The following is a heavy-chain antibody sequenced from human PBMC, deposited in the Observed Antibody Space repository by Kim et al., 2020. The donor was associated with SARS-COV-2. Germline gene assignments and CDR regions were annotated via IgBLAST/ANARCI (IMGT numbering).Heavy chain of an antibody. V-gene: IGHV3-11*06. CDR2: SSFT. Sequence: SSFTPYGDSVKGRFTISRDNAKNSLYLQMNSLTAEDTAVYYCATTAGAIMYKWGPGTLVTVSS. J-gene: IGHJ4*02. D-gene: IGHD3-16*01. CDR3: ATTAGAIMYK.